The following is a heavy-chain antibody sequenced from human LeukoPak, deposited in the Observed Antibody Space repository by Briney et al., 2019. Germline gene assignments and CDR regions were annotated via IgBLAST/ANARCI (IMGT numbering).Heavy chain of an antibody. Sequence: SETLSLTCTVSGSSISSYYWSWIRQPPGKGLEWIGYIYYSGSTNYNPSLKSRVTISVDTSKNQFSLKLSSVTAADTAVYYCARSSSGYYYFLDYWGQGTLVTVSS. J-gene: IGHJ4*02. D-gene: IGHD3-22*01. V-gene: IGHV4-59*08. CDR3: ARSSSGYYYFLDY. CDR1: GSSISSYY. CDR2: IYYSGST.